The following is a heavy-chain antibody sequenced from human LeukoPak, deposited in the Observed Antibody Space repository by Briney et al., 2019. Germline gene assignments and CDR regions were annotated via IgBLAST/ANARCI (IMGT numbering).Heavy chain of an antibody. CDR1: GFTFDDYA. J-gene: IGHJ4*02. Sequence: GGSLRLSCAASGFTFDDYAMHWVRQAPGKGLEWVSGISWNSGSIGYADSVKGRFTISRDNAKNSLYLQMNSLRAEDTALYYCAKDSGGSSWYDYWGQGTLVTVSS. V-gene: IGHV3-9*01. CDR3: AKDSGGSSWYDY. CDR2: ISWNSGSI. D-gene: IGHD6-13*01.